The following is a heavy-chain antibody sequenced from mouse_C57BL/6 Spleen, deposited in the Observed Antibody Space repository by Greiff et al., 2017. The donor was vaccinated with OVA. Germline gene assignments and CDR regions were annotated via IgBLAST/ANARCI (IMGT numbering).Heavy chain of an antibody. CDR2: ILPGSGST. V-gene: IGHV1-9*01. Sequence: VQLQESGAELMKPGASVKLSCKATGYTFTGYWIEWVKQRPGHGLEWIGEILPGSGSTNYNEKFKGKATFTADTSSITAYMQLSSLTTKDSAIYYGARYQIYYGSSHYYAMDYWGQGTSVTVSS. CDR3: ARYQIYYGSSHYYAMDY. CDR1: GYTFTGYW. D-gene: IGHD1-1*01. J-gene: IGHJ4*01.